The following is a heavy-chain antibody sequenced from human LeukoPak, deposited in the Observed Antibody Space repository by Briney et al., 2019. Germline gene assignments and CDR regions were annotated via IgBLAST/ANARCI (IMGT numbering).Heavy chain of an antibody. CDR1: GFTFRSYS. CDR3: AREGNCSSTSCYTGAFEI. J-gene: IGHJ3*02. D-gene: IGHD2-2*02. Sequence: GGSLRLSCAASGFTFRSYSIKWVRQARGKGLGWVSYISSRISTIYYADSVKGRFTISRDNAKNSLYLQMNSLRAEDTAVYYCAREGNCSSTSCYTGAFEIWGQGTMVTVSS. V-gene: IGHV3-48*01. CDR2: ISSRISTI.